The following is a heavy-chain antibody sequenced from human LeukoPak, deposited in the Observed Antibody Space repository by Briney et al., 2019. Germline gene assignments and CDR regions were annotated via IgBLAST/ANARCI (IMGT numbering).Heavy chain of an antibody. J-gene: IGHJ4*02. CDR3: AREVIAAGSDY. V-gene: IGHV3-53*01. D-gene: IGHD6-13*01. CDR2: IHSGGST. Sequence: PGGSLRLSCAASGFTFSSYAMSWVRQAPGKGLEWVSVIHSGGSTYYADSVKGRFTISRDNSKNTLYLQMNSLRAEDTAVYYCAREVIAAGSDYWGQGTLVTVSS. CDR1: GFTFSSYA.